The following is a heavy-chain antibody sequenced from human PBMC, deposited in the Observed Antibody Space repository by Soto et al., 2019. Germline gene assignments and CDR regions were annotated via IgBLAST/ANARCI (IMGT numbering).Heavy chain of an antibody. CDR2: IYYSGST. Sequence: PSETLSLTCTVSGGSISSSSYYWGWIRQPPGKGLEWIGSIYYSGSTYYNPSLKSRVTISVDTSKNQFSLKLSSVTAADTAVYYCARHGSSRPEHYMDVWGKGTTVTVSS. V-gene: IGHV4-39*01. CDR1: GGSISSSSYY. J-gene: IGHJ6*03. CDR3: ARHGSSRPEHYMDV. D-gene: IGHD6-13*01.